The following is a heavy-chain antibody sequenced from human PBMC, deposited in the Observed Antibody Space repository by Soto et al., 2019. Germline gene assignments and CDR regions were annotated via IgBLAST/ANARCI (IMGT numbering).Heavy chain of an antibody. CDR2: SYYSGST. Sequence: SETLSLTCTVSGGSISSSSYYWGWIRQPPGKGLEWIGSSYYSGSTDYNPSRKSRVTISVDTSKNQFSLKLSSVTAADTAVYYCARLGYYDILTGYQETYFDYWGQGTLVTVSS. D-gene: IGHD3-9*01. CDR3: ARLGYYDILTGYQETYFDY. J-gene: IGHJ4*02. CDR1: GGSISSSSYY. V-gene: IGHV4-39*01.